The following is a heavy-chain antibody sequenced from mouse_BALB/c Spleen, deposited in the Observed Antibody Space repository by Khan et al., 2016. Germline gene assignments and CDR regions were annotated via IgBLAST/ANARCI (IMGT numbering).Heavy chain of an antibody. CDR1: GFSLTNSG. CDR2: IWAGGST. V-gene: IGHV2-9*02. D-gene: IGHD2-14*01. J-gene: IGHJ3*01. CDR3: ARDDQEYDAWVAS. Sequence: QVQLKESGPGLVAPSQSLSITCTVSGFSLTNSGVHWVRQPPGKGLDWLGVIWAGGSTDYNSALMSRLSITKDNSQNQVFLKMNSLQTDDTAMYYWARDDQEYDAWVASWGQGTLVTVSA.